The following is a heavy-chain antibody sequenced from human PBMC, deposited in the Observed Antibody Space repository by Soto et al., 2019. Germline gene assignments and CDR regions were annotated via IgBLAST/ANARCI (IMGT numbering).Heavy chain of an antibody. D-gene: IGHD3-3*01. Sequence: QVQLVQSGAEVKEPGSSVNVSCKTSGGTFGNTAVTWVRQVPGQGLEWIGGIVPLFGTANYAQKFRGRVMITADESTSTAYMDLSSRRSDETAICYCARDGDPGYSFWSGPMGGGRFDPWGQGTRVTVSS. CDR3: ARDGDPGYSFWSGPMGGGRFDP. CDR2: IVPLFGTA. V-gene: IGHV1-69*12. CDR1: GGTFGNTA. J-gene: IGHJ5*02.